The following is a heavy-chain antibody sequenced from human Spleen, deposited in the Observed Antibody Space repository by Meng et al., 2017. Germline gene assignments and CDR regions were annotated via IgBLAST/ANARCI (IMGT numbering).Heavy chain of an antibody. J-gene: IGHJ6*02. CDR2: MNPNSGNT. CDR1: AYTLTSYD. CDR3: ARFVVVTAIPSGDYYYYYGMDV. V-gene: IGHV1-8*02. D-gene: IGHD2-21*02. Sequence: ASVKVSCKASAYTLTSYDIKGVRQATGQGLEWMRWMNPNSGNTGYAQKFQGRVTMTRNTSISTAYMELSSLRSEDTAVYYCARFVVVTAIPSGDYYYYYGMDVWGQGTTVTVSS.